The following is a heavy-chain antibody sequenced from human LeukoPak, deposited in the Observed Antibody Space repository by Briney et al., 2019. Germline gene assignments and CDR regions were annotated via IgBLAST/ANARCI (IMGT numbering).Heavy chain of an antibody. Sequence: SETLSPTCTVSGDSVSTYYWSWIRQSAGKGLEWIGHISTSGSTTYNPSLKSRVSMSVDTSKNQFSLKLSSVTAADTAVYYCAREATVVGATIIWGQGALVTVSS. CDR2: ISTSGST. V-gene: IGHV4-4*07. CDR1: GDSVSTYY. CDR3: AREATVVGATII. J-gene: IGHJ4*02. D-gene: IGHD1-26*01.